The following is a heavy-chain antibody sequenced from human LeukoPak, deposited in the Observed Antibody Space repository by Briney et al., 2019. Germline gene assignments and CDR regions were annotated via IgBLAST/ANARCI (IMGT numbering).Heavy chain of an antibody. CDR1: GGSISSSSYY. CDR2: IYYSGST. V-gene: IGHV4-39*07. CDR3: ARDHYYDSSGYYIDY. Sequence: SETLSLTCTVSGGSISSSSYYWGWIRQPPGKGLEWIVSIYYSGSTYYNPSLKSRVTISVDTSKTQFSLKLSSVTATDTAVYYCARDHYYDSSGYYIDYWGQGTLVTVSS. J-gene: IGHJ4*02. D-gene: IGHD3-22*01.